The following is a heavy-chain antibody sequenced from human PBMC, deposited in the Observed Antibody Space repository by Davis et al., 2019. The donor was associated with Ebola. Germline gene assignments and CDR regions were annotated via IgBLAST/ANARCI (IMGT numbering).Heavy chain of an antibody. Sequence: GESLKISCAASGFTVSSNYMSWVRQAPGKGLEWVSVIYSGGSTYYADSVKGRFTISRDNSKNTLYLQMNSLRAEDTAVYYCAREFRSLLNAFDIWGQGTMVTVSS. CDR1: GFTVSSNY. J-gene: IGHJ3*02. V-gene: IGHV3-53*01. D-gene: IGHD1-26*01. CDR3: AREFRSLLNAFDI. CDR2: IYSGGST.